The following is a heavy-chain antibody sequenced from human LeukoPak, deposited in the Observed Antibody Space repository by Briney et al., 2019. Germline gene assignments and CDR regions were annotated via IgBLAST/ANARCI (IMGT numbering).Heavy chain of an antibody. CDR1: GLTFHDYA. V-gene: IGHV3-43*02. CDR2: ISADGGST. Sequence: GGSLRLSCVASGLTFHDYAMHWVRQAPGKGLEWVSLISADGGSTFYADSVRGRFSVSRDNSKNSLYLQMNSLRTEDTAMYYCAKESGKFDYWGQGTLVAVSS. CDR3: AKESGKFDY. J-gene: IGHJ4*02.